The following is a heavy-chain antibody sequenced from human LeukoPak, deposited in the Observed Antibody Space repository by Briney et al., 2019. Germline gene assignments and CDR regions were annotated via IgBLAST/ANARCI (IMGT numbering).Heavy chain of an antibody. Sequence: GGSLRLSCAASGFTFSSYAMSWLRQAPGKGLEGVSTLGDSGGRTYYADSVTGRFTISRDNSKNTLYLQMNSLRAEDTAVYYCARYRGFGDSYDSWGQGTLVTVSS. V-gene: IGHV3-23*01. CDR3: ARYRGFGDSYDS. D-gene: IGHD3-10*01. CDR1: GFTFSSYA. CDR2: LGDSGGRT. J-gene: IGHJ4*02.